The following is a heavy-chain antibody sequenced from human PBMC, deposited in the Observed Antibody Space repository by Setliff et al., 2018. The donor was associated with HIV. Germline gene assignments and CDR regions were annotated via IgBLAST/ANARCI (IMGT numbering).Heavy chain of an antibody. CDR1: GFTFDDYA. D-gene: IGHD6-13*01. V-gene: IGHV3-9*03. CDR3: AKGRYSSSWYYFDY. Sequence: LGGSLRLSCAASGFTFDDYAMHWVRQAPGKGLEWVSGITWNSGSIAYADSVKGRFTISRDNAKNSLYLQMNSLRAEDMALYYCAKGRYSSSWYYFDYWGQGTLVTVSS. CDR2: ITWNSGSI. J-gene: IGHJ4*02.